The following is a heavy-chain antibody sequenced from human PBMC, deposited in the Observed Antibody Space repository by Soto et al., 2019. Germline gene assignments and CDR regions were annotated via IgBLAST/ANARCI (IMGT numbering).Heavy chain of an antibody. J-gene: IGHJ6*02. CDR1: GYTFTSYG. CDR3: AKPGMGTETQWRSYCSGGSCYGGHQGGYYYYGMDV. CDR2: ISAYNGNT. Sequence: ASVKVSCKASGYTFTSYGISWVRQAPGQGLEWMGWISAYNGNTNYAQKLQGRVTMTTDTSTSTAYMELRSLRSDDTAVYYCAKPGMGTETQWRSYCSGGSCYGGHQGGYYYYGMDVWGQGTTVTVSS. D-gene: IGHD2-15*01. V-gene: IGHV1-18*04.